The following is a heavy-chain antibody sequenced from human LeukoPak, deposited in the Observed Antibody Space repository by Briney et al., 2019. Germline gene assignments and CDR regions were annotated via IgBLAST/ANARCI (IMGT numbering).Heavy chain of an antibody. CDR1: GFTFSSYG. CDR2: IWYDGSNK. V-gene: IGHV3-33*01. D-gene: IGHD6-19*01. J-gene: IGHJ4*02. CDR3: ARGDGSGWYAEGTDY. Sequence: GGSLRLSCAASGFTFSSYGMHWVRPAPGKGLEWVAVIWYDGSNKYYADSVKGRFTISRDNSKNTLYLQMNSLRAEDTAVYYCARGDGSGWYAEGTDYWGQGTLVTVSS.